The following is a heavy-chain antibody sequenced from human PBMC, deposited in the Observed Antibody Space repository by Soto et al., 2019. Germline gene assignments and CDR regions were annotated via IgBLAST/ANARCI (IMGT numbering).Heavy chain of an antibody. CDR1: GFTFSSYW. CDR2: IKQDGSEK. CDR3: ARENDDILTGHGMDV. Sequence: RGSLRLSCAASGFTFSSYWMSWVRQAPGKGLEWVANIKQDGSEKYYVDSVKGRFTISRDNAKNSLYLQMNSLRAEDTAVYYCARENDDILTGHGMDVWGQGTTVTVSS. J-gene: IGHJ6*02. D-gene: IGHD3-9*01. V-gene: IGHV3-7*03.